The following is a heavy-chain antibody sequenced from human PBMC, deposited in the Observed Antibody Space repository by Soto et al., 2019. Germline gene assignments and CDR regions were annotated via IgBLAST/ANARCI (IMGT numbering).Heavy chain of an antibody. D-gene: IGHD3-10*01. CDR2: IYYSGST. V-gene: IGHV4-39*01. Sequence: QLQLQESGPGLLKPSETLSLTCTVSGGSMSTSYYWGWIRQPPGKGLEWIGSIYYSGSTYYNPSRNSRFTISVDTSKNRFTLKLTSVTAADTSVYYCATRCFGEADYWGQGTLVTVSS. CDR3: ATRCFGEADY. J-gene: IGHJ4*02. CDR1: GGSMSTSYY.